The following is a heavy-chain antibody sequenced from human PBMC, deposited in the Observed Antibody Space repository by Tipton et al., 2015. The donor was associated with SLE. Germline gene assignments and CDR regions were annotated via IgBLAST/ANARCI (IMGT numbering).Heavy chain of an antibody. D-gene: IGHD2-15*01. CDR3: ARAQAAPARTYFMDV. CDR2: IYYSGST. V-gene: IGHV4-59*01. Sequence: TLSLTCTVSGGSISSYYWSWIRQPPGKGLEWIGYIYYSGSTNYNPSLKSRVTISVATSKNQFSLKLSSVTAADTAVYYCARAQAAPARTYFMDVWGKGTTITVSS. CDR1: GGSISSYY. J-gene: IGHJ6*03.